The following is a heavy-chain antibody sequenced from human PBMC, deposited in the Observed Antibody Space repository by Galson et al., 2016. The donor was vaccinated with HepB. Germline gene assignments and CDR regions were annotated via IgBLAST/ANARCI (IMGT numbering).Heavy chain of an antibody. Sequence: SETLSLTCTVSGGFITNYYWSWIRQPPGKGLEWIGYIHDTGTTNYNPSLKSRVTISVHTSKNQFSLKLTSVTAADTAVYYCSRDLGYSYVLGYGMDVWGQATAVTVSS. CDR2: IHDTGTT. J-gene: IGHJ6*02. CDR1: GGFITNYY. CDR3: SRDLGYSYVLGYGMDV. V-gene: IGHV4-59*01. D-gene: IGHD5-18*01.